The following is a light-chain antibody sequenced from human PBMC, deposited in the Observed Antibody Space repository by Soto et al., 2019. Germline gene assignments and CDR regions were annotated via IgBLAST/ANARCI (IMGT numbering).Light chain of an antibody. CDR2: RNN. J-gene: IGLJ2*01. CDR3: AAWDDSLSGHVV. Sequence: QSVLTQPPSASGTPGQSVTISCSGSSSNIGSHYVYWYQQLPGTAPKLLIYRNNQRPSEVPDRFSGSKSGTSASLAISGLRPEDEADYHCAAWDDSLSGHVVFGGGTKLTVL. V-gene: IGLV1-47*01. CDR1: SSNIGSHY.